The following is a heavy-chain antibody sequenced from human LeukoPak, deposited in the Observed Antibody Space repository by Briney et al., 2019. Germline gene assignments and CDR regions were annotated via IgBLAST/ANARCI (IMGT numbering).Heavy chain of an antibody. J-gene: IGHJ4*02. CDR3: TRRRGGTSSRDY. D-gene: IGHD6-13*01. CDR1: GGSFSGFY. Sequence: SETLSLTCAVYGGSFSGFYWSWIRQPPGKGLEWIGEISHSGSTNYNPSLKSRVTISLDTSKNQFSLRLSSVTAADTSMYYCTRRRGGTSSRDYWGQGTLVTVSS. V-gene: IGHV4-34*01. CDR2: ISHSGST.